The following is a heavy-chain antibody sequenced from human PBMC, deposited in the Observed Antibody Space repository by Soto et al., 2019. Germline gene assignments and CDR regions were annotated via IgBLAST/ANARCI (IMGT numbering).Heavy chain of an antibody. CDR2: VHPSGST. Sequence: PSETLSLTCAVFSASLGDYYLAWIRQSPDKGLECIGEVHPSGSTDYNPSLKSRLTLSLDTSKNQFSLKVASVTAADTAVYFCARGKPSGYRFGPRNFFYYGLDVWGPGTTVTVSS. J-gene: IGHJ6*02. CDR1: SASLGDYY. V-gene: IGHV4-34*01. D-gene: IGHD5-18*01. CDR3: ARGKPSGYRFGPRNFFYYGLDV.